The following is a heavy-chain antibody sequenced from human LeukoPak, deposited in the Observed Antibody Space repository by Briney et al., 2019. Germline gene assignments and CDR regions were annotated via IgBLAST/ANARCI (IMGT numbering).Heavy chain of an antibody. CDR1: GFTFSHYW. CDR2: IDGDGSSP. D-gene: IGHD1-1*01. V-gene: IGHV3-74*01. J-gene: IGHJ4*02. Sequence: GGSLRLSCAASGFTFSHYWMHWVRQVPGKGLVWVSRIDGDGSSPIYADSVKGRFTISRDNAKNTLYLQMNSLGVEDGGIYYCARDGSLPDYWGQGTLVTVST. CDR3: ARDGSLPDY.